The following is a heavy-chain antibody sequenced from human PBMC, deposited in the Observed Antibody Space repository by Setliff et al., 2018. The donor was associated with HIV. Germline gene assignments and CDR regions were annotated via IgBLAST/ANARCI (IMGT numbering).Heavy chain of an antibody. J-gene: IGHJ4*02. CDR3: ARGRKKTLAVSGTRYFDF. Sequence: SETLSLTCAVSGYSIRSGYYWGWIRQSPGKGLEWIGSFYYSGSTSYNPSLKSRVTISGDTSKNQFSLKLTSVTAADMGVYYCARGRKKTLAVSGTRYFDFWGQGTLVTVSS. V-gene: IGHV4-38-2*01. D-gene: IGHD6-19*01. CDR2: FYYSGST. CDR1: GYSIRSGYY.